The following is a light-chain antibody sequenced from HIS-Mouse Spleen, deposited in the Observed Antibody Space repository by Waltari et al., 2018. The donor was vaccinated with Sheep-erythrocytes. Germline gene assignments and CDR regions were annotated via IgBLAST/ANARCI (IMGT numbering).Light chain of an antibody. Sequence: QSALTHPPSASGSPGQSGTLSCTVTSSDLCCYDYVSWYQQHPGKAPNLMIYDVSKRPSGVPDRFSGSKSGNTASLTISGLQAEDEADYYCCSYAGSYNHVFATGTKVTVL. CDR2: DVS. J-gene: IGLJ1*01. CDR1: SSDLCCYDY. V-gene: IGLV2-8*01. CDR3: CSYAGSYNHV.